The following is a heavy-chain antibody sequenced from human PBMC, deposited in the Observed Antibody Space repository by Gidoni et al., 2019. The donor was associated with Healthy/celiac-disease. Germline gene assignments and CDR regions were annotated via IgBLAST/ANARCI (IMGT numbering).Heavy chain of an antibody. J-gene: IGHJ5*02. Sequence: EVQLLESGGGLVQPGGSLRLSCAAPGFTFRSSAMSWVRQAPGRGLEWVSAISGSGGITYYADSVKGRFIISRDNSKNTLYLQRNSLRAEDTAVYYCAKDHSGSYPNWFDPWGQGTLVTVSS. CDR1: GFTFRSSA. CDR2: ISGSGGIT. CDR3: AKDHSGSYPNWFDP. V-gene: IGHV3-23*01. D-gene: IGHD1-26*01.